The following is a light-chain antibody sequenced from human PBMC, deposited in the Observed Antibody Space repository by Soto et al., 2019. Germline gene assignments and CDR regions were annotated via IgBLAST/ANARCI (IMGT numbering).Light chain of an antibody. J-gene: IGKJ5*01. CDR3: QQYGSSPLVT. V-gene: IGKV3-20*01. CDR2: GAS. CDR1: QRVSSSY. Sequence: EIVLTQSPGTLSLSPGERATLSCRASQRVSSSYLAWYQQKPGLAPRLLIYGASSRATGVPDRFSGSGSGTDFMLTISRLEPEDFAVYFCQQYGSSPLVTVGQGTRLEIK.